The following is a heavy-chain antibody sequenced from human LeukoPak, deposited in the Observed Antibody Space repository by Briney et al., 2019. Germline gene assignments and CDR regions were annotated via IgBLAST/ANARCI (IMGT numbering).Heavy chain of an antibody. J-gene: IGHJ6*02. CDR2: INHSGST. D-gene: IGHD3-22*01. Sequence: SETLSLTCAVYGGSFSGYYWSWIRQPPGKGLEWIGEINHSGSTNYNPSLKSRVTISVDTSKNQFSLKLSSVTAADTAVYYCARAQDRSGYYYYYYGMDVWGQGTTVTVSS. V-gene: IGHV4-34*01. CDR1: GGSFSGYY. CDR3: ARAQDRSGYYYYYYGMDV.